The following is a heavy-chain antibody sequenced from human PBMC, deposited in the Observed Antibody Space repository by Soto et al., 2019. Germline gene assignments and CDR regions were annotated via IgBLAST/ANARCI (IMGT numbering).Heavy chain of an antibody. D-gene: IGHD2-15*01. J-gene: IGHJ4*02. CDR2: ISTSGGRA. CDR1: GFTVNSDG. Sequence: EVQLLESGGGVVQPGGSLRLSCTASGFTVNSDGMSWVRQAPGKGLEWVSGISTSGGRANYADSVKGRFTISRDNFKNTLNLQMNGLRGEDTAVYYCAKQVADTTIFDSLGPGTLVTVSS. CDR3: AKQVADTTIFDS. V-gene: IGHV3-23*01.